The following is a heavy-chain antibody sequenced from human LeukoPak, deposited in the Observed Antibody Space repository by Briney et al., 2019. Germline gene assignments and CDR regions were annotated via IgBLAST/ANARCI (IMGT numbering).Heavy chain of an antibody. J-gene: IGHJ2*01. V-gene: IGHV4-4*07. Sequence: SETLSLTCTVTGGSISSLHWNWIRQPAGKGLEWIGRSYVSGNTYYNPSLKSRVTMSVDTSKNQFSLKLRSVAAADTAVYYCARDLRGAHIVEYFDVWGRGTLVTVSS. CDR2: SYVSGNT. CDR1: GGSISSLH. CDR3: ARDLRGAHIVEYFDV. D-gene: IGHD3-10*01.